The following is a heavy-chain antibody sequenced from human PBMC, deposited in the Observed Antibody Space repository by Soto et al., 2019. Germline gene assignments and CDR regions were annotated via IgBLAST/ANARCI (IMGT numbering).Heavy chain of an antibody. V-gene: IGHV3-23*01. CDR3: EKDRTTQNSVWDHFDI. CDR1: VVMFSNYS. J-gene: IGHJ3*02. CDR2: INGPGTDT. Sequence: GGAXRLSGAASVVMFSNYSISLVRHPPGKGLECVSSINGPGTDTYYADSVRGRFNVSRENSERTLFLQMNSLRVEDTAVYYCEKDRTTQNSVWDHFDIRGQATMV. D-gene: IGHD1-26*01.